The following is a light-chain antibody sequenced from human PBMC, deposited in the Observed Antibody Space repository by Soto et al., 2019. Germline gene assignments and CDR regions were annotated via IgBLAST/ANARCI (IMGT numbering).Light chain of an antibody. CDR1: QGIQTS. CDR3: QQYDNFPFT. CDR2: DTS. V-gene: IGKV1-33*01. J-gene: IGKJ2*01. Sequence: DIQLTQSPSSLSASVGDSATITCQASQGIQTSLNWYQQKLGQAPKLLIFDTSNLQSGISSRFSGRASGTDFILSISSLEPEDFATYYCQQYDNFPFTFGHGTKLDIK.